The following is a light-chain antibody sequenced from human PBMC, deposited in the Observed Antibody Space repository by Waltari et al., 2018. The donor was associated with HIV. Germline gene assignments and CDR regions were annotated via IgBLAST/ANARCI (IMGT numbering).Light chain of an antibody. CDR3: AAWDDSLSGWV. CDR2: SNN. CDR1: RSHLGSNY. Sequence: QSVLTQPPSASGTPGQRVTISCSGRRSHLGSNYVYWYQQLPGTTPKLLFYSNNQRPSGVPDRFSGSKSGTSASLAISWLRSEDEADYYCAAWDDSLSGWVFGGGTKLTVL. J-gene: IGLJ3*02. V-gene: IGLV1-47*02.